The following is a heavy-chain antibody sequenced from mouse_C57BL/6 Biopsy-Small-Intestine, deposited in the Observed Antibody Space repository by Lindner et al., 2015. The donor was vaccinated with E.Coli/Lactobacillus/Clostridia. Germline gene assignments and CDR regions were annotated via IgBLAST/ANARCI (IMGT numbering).Heavy chain of an antibody. CDR1: GYTFTGYW. CDR3: ARGKSYYYGSSYAHWYFDV. D-gene: IGHD1-1*01. J-gene: IGHJ1*03. CDR2: ILPGSGST. Sequence: VQLQESGAELMKPGASVKLSCKATGYTFTGYWIEWVKQRPGHGLEWIGEILPGSGSTNYNEKFKGKATFTADTSSNTAYMQLSSLTTEDSAIYYCARGKSYYYGSSYAHWYFDVWGTGTTVTVSS. V-gene: IGHV1-9*01.